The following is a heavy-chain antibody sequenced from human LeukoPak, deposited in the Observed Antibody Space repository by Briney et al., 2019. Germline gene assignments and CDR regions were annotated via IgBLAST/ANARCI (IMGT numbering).Heavy chain of an antibody. CDR2: INGGGSS. V-gene: IGHV3-23*01. Sequence: GGSLRLSCAASEFSFSIYAMSWVRQAPGKGLEWVSVINGGGSSYYADSVKGRFTVSRDNSKNTLYLQMNSLRDEDTAVYYCAKGQGYNYGDSIDYWGQGTLVTVSS. CDR3: AKGQGYNYGDSIDY. CDR1: EFSFSIYA. J-gene: IGHJ4*02. D-gene: IGHD5-18*01.